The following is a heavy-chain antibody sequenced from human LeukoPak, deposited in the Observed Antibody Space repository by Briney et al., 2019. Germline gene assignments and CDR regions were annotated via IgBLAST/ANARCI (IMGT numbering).Heavy chain of an antibody. CDR1: GYSFTSYW. J-gene: IGHJ4*02. V-gene: IGHV5-51*01. CDR2: IYPGYSDT. Sequence: GESLKISCKGSGYSFTSYWIGWGRQLPGKGLEWMGIIYPGYSDTRYSPSFQGQVTISADKSIRTAYLQWSSLKASDTAIYYCARHHDYGDYGCFDYWGQGTLVTVSS. CDR3: ARHHDYGDYGCFDY. D-gene: IGHD4-17*01.